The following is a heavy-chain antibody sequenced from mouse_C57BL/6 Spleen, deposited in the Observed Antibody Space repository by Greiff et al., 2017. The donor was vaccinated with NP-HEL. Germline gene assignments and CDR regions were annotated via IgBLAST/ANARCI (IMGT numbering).Heavy chain of an antibody. J-gene: IGHJ2*01. CDR3: TRWPGYYFDY. V-gene: IGHV1-15*01. Sequence: QVQLKESGAELVRPGASVTLSCKASGYTFTDYEMHWVKQTPVHGLEWIGAIDPETGGTAYNQKFKGKAILTADKSSSTAYMELRSLTSEDSAVYYCTRWPGYYFDYWGQGTTLTVSS. CDR2: IDPETGGT. CDR1: GYTFTDYE.